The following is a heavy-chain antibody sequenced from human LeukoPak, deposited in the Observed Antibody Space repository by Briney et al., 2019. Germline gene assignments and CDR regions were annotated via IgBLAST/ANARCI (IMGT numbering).Heavy chain of an antibody. V-gene: IGHV3-30*02. CDR1: GFTFSSYG. J-gene: IGHJ3*02. Sequence: GGSLRLSCAASGFTFSSYGMHWVRQAPGKGLEWVAFIRYDGSNKYYADSVKGRFTISRDNSKNTLYLQMGSLRAEDMAVYYCARGYGSSGYYYLHAFDIWGQGTMVTVSS. D-gene: IGHD3-22*01. CDR3: ARGYGSSGYYYLHAFDI. CDR2: IRYDGSNK.